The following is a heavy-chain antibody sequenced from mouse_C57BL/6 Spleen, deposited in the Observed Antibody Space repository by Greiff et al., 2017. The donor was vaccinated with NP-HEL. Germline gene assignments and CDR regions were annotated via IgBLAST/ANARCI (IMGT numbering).Heavy chain of an antibody. CDR1: GYTFTNYW. J-gene: IGHJ1*03. V-gene: IGHV1-63*01. D-gene: IGHD1-1*01. CDR3: ARSPLYYGSSYRYFDV. CDR2: IYPGGGYT. Sequence: VQLQQSGAELVRPGTSVKMSCKASGYTFTNYWIGWAKQRPGHGLEWIGDIYPGGGYTNYNEKFKGKATLTADKSSSTAYMQFSSLTSEDSAIYYCARSPLYYGSSYRYFDVWGTGTTVTVSS.